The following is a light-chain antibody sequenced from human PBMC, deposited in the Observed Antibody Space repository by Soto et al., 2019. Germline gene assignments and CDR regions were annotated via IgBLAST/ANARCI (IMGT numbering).Light chain of an antibody. CDR3: SSYAGSDNPYV. Sequence: QSVLAQPPSASGSPGQSVTISCTGTSGDVGGYDYVSWYQQHPGKAPKLMIYEVTKRPLGVPDRFSGSKSGNTASLTVSGLQAEDEADYYCSSYAGSDNPYVFATGTKVTVL. J-gene: IGLJ1*01. CDR1: SGDVGGYDY. V-gene: IGLV2-8*01. CDR2: EVT.